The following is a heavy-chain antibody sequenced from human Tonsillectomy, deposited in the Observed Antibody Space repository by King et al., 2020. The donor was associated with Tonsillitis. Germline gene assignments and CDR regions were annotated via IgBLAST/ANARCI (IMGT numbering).Heavy chain of an antibody. CDR2: IYYSGST. CDR3: ARHVRLEWLFRV. D-gene: IGHD3-3*01. Sequence: QLQESGPGLVKPSETLSLTCTVSGGSISSSTYYWGWIRQPPGKGLEWIGSIYYSGSTYYNPSLKSRVTMSVDTSNNQFSLKLSSVTAADTAVYYCARHVRLEWLFRVWGQGTTVTVSS. CDR1: GGSISSSTYY. J-gene: IGHJ6*02. V-gene: IGHV4-39*01.